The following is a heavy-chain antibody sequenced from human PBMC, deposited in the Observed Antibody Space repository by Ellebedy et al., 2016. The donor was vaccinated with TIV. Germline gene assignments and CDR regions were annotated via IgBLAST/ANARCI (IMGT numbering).Heavy chain of an antibody. CDR2: IQGDGSER. CDR3: AGGDWIYKALDV. D-gene: IGHD1-7*01. Sequence: PGGSLRLSCAASGLTFSDYWMTWVRQAPGQGLEWVANIQGDGSERHYVDSVKGRFTISRDNAKNSLYLYMNSLRADDAAVYVCAGGDWIYKALDVWGRGTTVAVSS. CDR1: GLTFSDYW. J-gene: IGHJ6*02. V-gene: IGHV3-7*04.